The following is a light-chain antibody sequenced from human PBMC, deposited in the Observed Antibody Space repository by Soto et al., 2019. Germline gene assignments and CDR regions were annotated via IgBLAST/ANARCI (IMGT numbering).Light chain of an antibody. Sequence: QSALTQPASVSGSPGQSITISCTGTSSDVGGYKYVSWYQQHPGKAPKLMIYEVSNRPSGVSDRFSGSKSGNTASLTISGLQAEDEADYYCSSYTNSNTWEFGGGTKLTVL. V-gene: IGLV2-14*01. CDR3: SSYTNSNTWE. J-gene: IGLJ3*02. CDR2: EVS. CDR1: SSDVGGYKY.